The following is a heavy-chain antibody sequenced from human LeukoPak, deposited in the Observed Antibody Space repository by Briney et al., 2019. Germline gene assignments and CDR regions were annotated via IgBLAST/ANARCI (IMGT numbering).Heavy chain of an antibody. CDR2: INHSGST. CDR1: GGSFSGCY. CDR3: ARDRYSYGYYYYYYMDV. D-gene: IGHD5-18*01. J-gene: IGHJ6*03. Sequence: PSETLSLTCAVYGGSFSGCYSSWIRQPPGKGLEWIGEINHSGSTNYNPSLKSRVTISVDTSKNQFSLKLSSVTAADTAVYYCARDRYSYGYYYYYYMDVWGKGTTVTVSS. V-gene: IGHV4-34*01.